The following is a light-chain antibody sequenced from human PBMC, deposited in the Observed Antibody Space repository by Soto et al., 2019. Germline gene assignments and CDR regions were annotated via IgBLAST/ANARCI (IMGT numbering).Light chain of an antibody. Sequence: QSALTQPPSASGSPGQSVTISCTGTSGDIGGYNYVSWYQQHPGKAPKLLIYEVSKRPSGVPDRFSGSKSGNTASLTVSGPQAEDEPDYYCSSYVGTNTLVFGGGTKLTVL. V-gene: IGLV2-8*01. CDR1: SGDIGGYNY. J-gene: IGLJ2*01. CDR3: SSYVGTNTLV. CDR2: EVS.